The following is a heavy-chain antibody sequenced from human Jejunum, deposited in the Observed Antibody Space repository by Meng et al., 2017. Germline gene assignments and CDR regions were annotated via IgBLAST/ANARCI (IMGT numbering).Heavy chain of an antibody. CDR3: ASRPVGIRTYYFDC. CDR2: VFHSGTP. J-gene: IGHJ4*02. Sequence: VQLQASGQGLVKPSGTLSLTCAVSGGSITSTKWWSWVRQTPGKGLEWIGEVFHSGTPNYNPSLMSRLTMSVDKSKNQFSLNLTPVTAADTAVYYCASRPVGIRTYYFDCWGQGTLVTVSS. V-gene: IGHV4-4*02. CDR1: GGSITSTKW. D-gene: IGHD2-21*01.